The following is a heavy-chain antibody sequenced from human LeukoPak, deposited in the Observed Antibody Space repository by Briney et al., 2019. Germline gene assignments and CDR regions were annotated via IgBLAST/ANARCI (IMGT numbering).Heavy chain of an antibody. CDR3: ARDSVPMIVVVIADPEYFQH. CDR2: INTNTGNP. D-gene: IGHD3-22*01. V-gene: IGHV7-4-1*02. J-gene: IGHJ1*01. Sequence: ASVKVSCKASGYTFTSYAMNWVRQAPGQGLEWMGWINTNTGNPTYAQGFTGRFVFSLDTSVSTAYLQISSLKAEDTAVYYCARDSVPMIVVVIADPEYFQHWGQGTLVTVSS. CDR1: GYTFTSYA.